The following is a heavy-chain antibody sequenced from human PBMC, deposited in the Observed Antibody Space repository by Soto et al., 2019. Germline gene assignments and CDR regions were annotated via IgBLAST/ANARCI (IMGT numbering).Heavy chain of an antibody. V-gene: IGHV1-46*01. Sequence: ASVKVSCKASGYTFTSYGISWVRQAPGQGLEWMVWINPSGGSTSYAQKFQGRVTMTRDTSTSTVYMELSSLRSEDTAVYYCARAQYHNAFDIWGQGTMVTV. CDR3: ARAQYHNAFDI. CDR1: GYTFTSYG. CDR2: INPSGGST. J-gene: IGHJ3*02.